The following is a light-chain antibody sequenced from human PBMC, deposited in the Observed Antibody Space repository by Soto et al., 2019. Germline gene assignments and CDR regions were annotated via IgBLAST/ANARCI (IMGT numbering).Light chain of an antibody. CDR2: GAS. CDR3: LQYNNWPPWT. J-gene: IGKJ1*01. Sequence: ETVMTQSPATLSVSPGERATISCRASQSVSSNLAWYQQKPGQAPRLLIYGASTRASGIPARVGGSGSGTEFTLTISTLQSEDFAVYYCLQYNNWPPWTFGQGNKVEV. CDR1: QSVSSN. V-gene: IGKV3-15*01.